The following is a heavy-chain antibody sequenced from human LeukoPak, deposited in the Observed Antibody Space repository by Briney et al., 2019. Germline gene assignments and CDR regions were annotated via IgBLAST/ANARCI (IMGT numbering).Heavy chain of an antibody. Sequence: ASVKVFCKASGYTFTGYYMHWVRQAPGQGLEWMGWINPNNGGTNYAQKFQGRVTMTRDTSISTAYMELSRLRSDDTAVYYCARDLGEMATTNEYYFDYWGQGTLVTVSS. CDR2: INPNNGGT. CDR1: GYTFTGYY. CDR3: ARDLGEMATTNEYYFDY. D-gene: IGHD5-24*01. V-gene: IGHV1-2*02. J-gene: IGHJ4*02.